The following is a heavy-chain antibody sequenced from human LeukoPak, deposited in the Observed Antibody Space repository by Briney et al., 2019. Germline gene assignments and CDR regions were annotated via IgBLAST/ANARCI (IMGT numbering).Heavy chain of an antibody. CDR2: VDPEDGET. D-gene: IGHD2-2*01. J-gene: IGHJ3*02. CDR1: GYTFTDYY. Sequence: ASVKVSCKVSGYTFTDYYMHWVQQAPGKGLEWMGLVDPEDGETIYAEKFQGRVTITADTSTDTAYMELSSLRSEDTAVYYCATDIVVVPAAIEAFDIXXQGTMVTVS. CDR3: ATDIVVVPAAIEAFDI. V-gene: IGHV1-69-2*01.